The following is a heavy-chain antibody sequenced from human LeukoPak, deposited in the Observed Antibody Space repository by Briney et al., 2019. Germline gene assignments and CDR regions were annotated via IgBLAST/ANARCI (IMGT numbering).Heavy chain of an antibody. CDR1: GFTFSSYG. J-gene: IGHJ5*02. V-gene: IGHV3-23*01. Sequence: GGTLRLSCAASGFTFSSYGMSWVRQAPGKGLEWVSAISGSGGSTYYADSVKGRFTISRDNSKNTLYLQMNSLRAEDTAVYYCARGGSGWSGGYNWFDPWGQGTLVTVSS. D-gene: IGHD6-19*01. CDR2: ISGSGGST. CDR3: ARGGSGWSGGYNWFDP.